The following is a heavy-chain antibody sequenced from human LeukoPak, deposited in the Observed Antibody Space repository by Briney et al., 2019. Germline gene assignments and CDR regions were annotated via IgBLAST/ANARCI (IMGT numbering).Heavy chain of an antibody. D-gene: IGHD6-19*01. CDR2: ISSSGSTI. Sequence: PGGSLRLSCAASGFTFSSYVMNWVRQAPGKGLEWVSYISSSGSTIYYADSVKGRFTISRDNAKNSLYLQMNSLRAEDTAVYYCARGTGYSSGWYSWFDPWGQGTLVTVSS. J-gene: IGHJ5*02. V-gene: IGHV3-48*03. CDR3: ARGTGYSSGWYSWFDP. CDR1: GFTFSSYV.